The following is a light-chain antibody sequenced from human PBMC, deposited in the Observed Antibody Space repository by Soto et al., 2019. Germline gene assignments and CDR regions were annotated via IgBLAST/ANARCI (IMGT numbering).Light chain of an antibody. J-gene: IGLJ1*01. CDR2: GNN. V-gene: IGLV1-40*01. Sequence: QSVLTQAPSVSGAPGQGVTISCTGSSSNIGAGYDVHWYQKVPGTAPKLLIYGNNNRPSGVPDRFSGSKSGTSASLAITGLQAEDEADYYCQSYDSSLSAPYVFGTGTKVTVL. CDR1: SSNIGAGYD. CDR3: QSYDSSLSAPYV.